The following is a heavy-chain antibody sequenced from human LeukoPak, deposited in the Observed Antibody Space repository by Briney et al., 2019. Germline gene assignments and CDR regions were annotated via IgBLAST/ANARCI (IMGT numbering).Heavy chain of an antibody. Sequence: KPSETLSLTCTVSGXSISSSSSYWGWIRQPPGKGLESIGSIYYSKNTYYNPSLKSRVTISADTSKNQFSLTLGSVSATDTAVYYCVSPRGFSYGYFDYWGQGTLVTVSP. CDR1: GXSISSSSSY. CDR2: IYYSKNT. D-gene: IGHD5-18*01. J-gene: IGHJ4*02. V-gene: IGHV4-39*01. CDR3: VSPRGFSYGYFDY.